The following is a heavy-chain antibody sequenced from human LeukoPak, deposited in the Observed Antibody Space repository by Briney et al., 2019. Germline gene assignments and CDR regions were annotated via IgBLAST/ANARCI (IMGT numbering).Heavy chain of an antibody. V-gene: IGHV1-18*01. Sequence: ASVKVSCKASGYTFTSYGISWVRQAPGQGLEWMGWIGAYNGNTNYAQKLQGRVTMTTDTSTSTAYMELRSLRSDDTAVYYCASTDTAMPRYYYYYGMDVWGQGTTVTVSS. CDR1: GYTFTSYG. CDR2: IGAYNGNT. J-gene: IGHJ6*02. CDR3: ASTDTAMPRYYYYYGMDV. D-gene: IGHD5-18*01.